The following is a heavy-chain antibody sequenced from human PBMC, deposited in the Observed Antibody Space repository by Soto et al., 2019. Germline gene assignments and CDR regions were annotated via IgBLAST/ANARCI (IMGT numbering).Heavy chain of an antibody. J-gene: IGHJ6*02. CDR2: IYHSGST. V-gene: IGHV4-4*02. CDR3: ARNSYDSWSGYHNYYYGMDV. Sequence: SSETLSLTCAVSGGSISSSNWWSWVRQPPGKGLEWIGEIYHSGSTNYNPSLKSRVTISVDKSKNQFSLKLSSVTAADTAVYYCARNSYDSWSGYHNYYYGMDVWGQGTTVT. D-gene: IGHD3-3*01. CDR1: GGSISSSNW.